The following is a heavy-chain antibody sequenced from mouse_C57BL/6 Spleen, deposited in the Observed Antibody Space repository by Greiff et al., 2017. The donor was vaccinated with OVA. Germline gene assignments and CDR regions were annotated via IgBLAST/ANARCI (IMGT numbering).Heavy chain of an antibody. Sequence: QVQLQQSGAELVRPGASVTLSCKASGYTFTDYEMHWVKQTPVPGLEWIGAIDPETGGTAYNPKFKGKAILTADKSSSTAYMELRSLTSEDSAVYYCTVVYGSSTGFAYWGQGTLVTVSA. CDR3: TVVYGSSTGFAY. CDR1: GYTFTDYE. J-gene: IGHJ3*01. D-gene: IGHD1-1*01. V-gene: IGHV1-15*01. CDR2: IDPETGGT.